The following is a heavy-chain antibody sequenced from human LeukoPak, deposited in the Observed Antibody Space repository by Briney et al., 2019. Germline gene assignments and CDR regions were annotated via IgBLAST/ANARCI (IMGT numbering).Heavy chain of an antibody. CDR3: ARDWGYDILTGYYFDY. CDR1: GYTFTGYY. J-gene: IGHJ4*02. D-gene: IGHD3-9*01. CDR2: INPNSGGT. V-gene: IGHV1-2*02. Sequence: GASVKVSCKASGYTFTGYYMHWVRQAPGQGLEWMGWINPNSGGTNYAQKFQGRVTMTRDTSISTAYMELSRLRSDDTAVYYCARDWGYDILTGYYFDYWGQGTLVTVSS.